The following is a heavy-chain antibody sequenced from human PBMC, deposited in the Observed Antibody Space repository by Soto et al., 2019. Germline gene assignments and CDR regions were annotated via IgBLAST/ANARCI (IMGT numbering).Heavy chain of an antibody. D-gene: IGHD2-2*01. CDR2: XXTXGXX. V-gene: IGHV4-4*07. CDR3: ARDVGVPALFDY. CDR1: GGSISGYY. J-gene: IGHJ4*02. Sequence: PSETLSLTCTVSGGSISGYYCSWIRQPAGKGLEWXGRXXTXGXXXYXXSLKSRVTMSVDTSKNQFSLKLSSVTAADTAVYYCARDVGVPALFDYWGQGTLVTVSS.